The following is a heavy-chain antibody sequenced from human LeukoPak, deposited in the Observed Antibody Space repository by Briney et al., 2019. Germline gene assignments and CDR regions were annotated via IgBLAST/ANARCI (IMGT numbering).Heavy chain of an antibody. CDR1: GGSITSDIFS. CDR3: GKVGGNSNS. V-gene: IGHV4-31*03. D-gene: IGHD4-23*01. J-gene: IGHJ4*02. CDR2: IHNSRGT. Sequence: SETLSLTCTVSGGSITSDIFSWNWIRQHPGKGLEWIGSIHNSRGTSYNPSLESRLTISVDTSENQFFLKMSYVTAADTAMYYCGKVGGNSNSWGQGTPVTVSS.